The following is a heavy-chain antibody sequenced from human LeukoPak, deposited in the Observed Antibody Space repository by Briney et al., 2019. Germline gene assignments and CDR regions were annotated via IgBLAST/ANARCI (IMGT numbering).Heavy chain of an antibody. CDR3: ATTKQARRYFDY. Sequence: GGSLRLSCAGSGFTFSSNPLSWVRQAPGKGLEWVSAINPSGGNTYYAGSVRGRFTISRDNSKNTPYLQMNTLRAEDTAVYYCATTKQARRYFDYWGQGTLVTVSS. D-gene: IGHD1-1*01. CDR2: INPSGGNT. V-gene: IGHV3-23*01. CDR1: GFTFSSNP. J-gene: IGHJ4*02.